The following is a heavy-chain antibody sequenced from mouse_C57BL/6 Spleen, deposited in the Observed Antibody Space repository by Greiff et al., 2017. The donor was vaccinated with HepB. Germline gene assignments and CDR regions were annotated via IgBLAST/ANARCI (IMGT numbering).Heavy chain of an antibody. CDR2: IYPGDGDT. V-gene: IGHV1-80*01. J-gene: IGHJ4*01. CDR3: ARRGAMDY. CDR1: GYAFSSYW. Sequence: VKVVESGAELVKPGASVKISCKASGYAFSSYWMNWVKQRPGKGLEWIGQIYPGDGDTNYNGKFKGKATLTADKSSSTAYMQLSSLTSEDSAVYFCARRGAMDYWGQGTSVTVSS.